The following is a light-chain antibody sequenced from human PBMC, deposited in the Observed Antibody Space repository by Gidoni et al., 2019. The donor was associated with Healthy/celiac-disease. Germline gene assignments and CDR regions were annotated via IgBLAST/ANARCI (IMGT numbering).Light chain of an antibody. Sequence: EIVMTQSQATLSVSPGDRATLSCRASQSVSSNLAWYQQKPGQAPRLLIYGASTRATGIPARFSGSGSGTEFTLTISSLQSEDFAVYYCQQYNNWPSWTFGQGTKVEIK. J-gene: IGKJ1*01. CDR3: QQYNNWPSWT. CDR1: QSVSSN. V-gene: IGKV3-15*01. CDR2: GAS.